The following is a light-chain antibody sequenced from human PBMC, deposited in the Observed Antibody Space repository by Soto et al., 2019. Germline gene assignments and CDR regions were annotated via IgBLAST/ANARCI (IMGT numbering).Light chain of an antibody. J-gene: IGKJ1*01. CDR2: LGS. CDR1: QSLLHSNGYDS. CDR3: MHALPRPPT. V-gene: IGKV2-28*01. Sequence: EIVMTQSPLSLPVTPGEPASISCRSSQSLLHSNGYDSLDWYLQKPGQSPQLLIYLGSNRASGVPARFSGSGSGTDFTLKISRVEADDVGVSYCMHALPRPPTFGQGNKVEIK.